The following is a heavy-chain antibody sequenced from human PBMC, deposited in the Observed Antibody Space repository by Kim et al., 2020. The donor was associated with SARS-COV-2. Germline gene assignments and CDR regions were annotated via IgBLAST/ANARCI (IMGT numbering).Heavy chain of an antibody. CDR3: ARDNQYGVGYFDY. J-gene: IGHJ4*02. Sequence: YADPVKGRFTISRDNSKNTLYLQMNSLRAEDTAVYYCARDNQYGVGYFDYWGQGTLVTVSS. V-gene: IGHV3-33*01. D-gene: IGHD1-26*01.